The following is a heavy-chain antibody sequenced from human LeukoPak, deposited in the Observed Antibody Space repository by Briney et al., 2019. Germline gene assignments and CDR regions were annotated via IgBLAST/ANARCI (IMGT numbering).Heavy chain of an antibody. CDR2: ISSSSSYI. CDR3: ARATTQRRQLLSFGRGHMDV. J-gene: IGHJ6*04. Sequence: GGSLRLSCAASGFTFSSYSMNWVRQAPGKGLEWVSSISSSSSYIYYADSVKGRFTISRDNAKNSLYLQMNSLRAEDTAVYYCARATTQRRQLLSFGRGHMDVWGKGTTVTVSS. CDR1: GFTFSSYS. V-gene: IGHV3-21*01. D-gene: IGHD2-2*01.